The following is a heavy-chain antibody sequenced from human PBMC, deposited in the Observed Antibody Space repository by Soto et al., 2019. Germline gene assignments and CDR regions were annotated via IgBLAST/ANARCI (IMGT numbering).Heavy chain of an antibody. Sequence: GGSLRFSCAASGFTFSSYSMNWVRQAPGKGLEWVSSISSSSSYIYYADSVKGRFTISRDNAKNSLYLQMNSLRAEDTAVYYCARVSEARNYGMDVWGHGTTVTVSS. CDR3: ARVSEARNYGMDV. J-gene: IGHJ6*02. CDR2: ISSSSSYI. CDR1: GFTFSSYS. V-gene: IGHV3-21*01. D-gene: IGHD6-6*01.